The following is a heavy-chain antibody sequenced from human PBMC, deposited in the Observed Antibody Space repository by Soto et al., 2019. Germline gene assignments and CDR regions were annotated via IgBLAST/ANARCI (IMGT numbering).Heavy chain of an antibody. J-gene: IGHJ4*02. Sequence: EVQLVESGGGLVKPGGSLRLSCVDSGFTFRNAWMTWVRQAPGKGLEWVGRIKSKTDGGTADYAAPVKGRFTTSRDDSNTALYLQMSGRKIEDAALYYCGMSASSPGLRCFHFWGQGPGVSVSP. D-gene: IGHD2-2*01. V-gene: IGHV3-15*01. CDR2: IKSKTDGGTA. CDR3: GMSASSPGLRCFHF. CDR1: GFTFRNAW.